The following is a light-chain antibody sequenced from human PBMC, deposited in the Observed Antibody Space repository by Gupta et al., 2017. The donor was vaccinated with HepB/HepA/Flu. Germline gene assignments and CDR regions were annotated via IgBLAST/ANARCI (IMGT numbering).Light chain of an antibody. CDR1: QSLVYSDGNTY. CDR3: RQGKYWPGT. CDR2: QGS. Sequence: DVVLTQSPLSLPVTLGQPASISCRSSQSLVYSDGNTYLNWFHQRPGQSPRRLIYQGSNRDSGVPDRFSGSGSGTDFALRISSVEAEDVGIYYCRQGKYWPGTFGQGTKLEIK. J-gene: IGKJ2*02. V-gene: IGKV2-30*01.